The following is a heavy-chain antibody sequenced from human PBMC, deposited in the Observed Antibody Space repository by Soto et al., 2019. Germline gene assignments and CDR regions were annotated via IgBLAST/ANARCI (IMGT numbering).Heavy chain of an antibody. J-gene: IGHJ6*02. Sequence: EVHLVESGGGLVKPGGSLRLSCAVSGFTFSTCTMNWVRQAPGKGLEWVSSISPSTSHIYYADSVKGRFTISRDNAKHSLLLQMNSPRAEDTAVYYCSGCSGGACHQDYGMDVWGQGTTVTVSS. CDR2: ISPSTSHI. CDR1: GFTFSTCT. D-gene: IGHD2-15*01. CDR3: SGCSGGACHQDYGMDV. V-gene: IGHV3-21*01.